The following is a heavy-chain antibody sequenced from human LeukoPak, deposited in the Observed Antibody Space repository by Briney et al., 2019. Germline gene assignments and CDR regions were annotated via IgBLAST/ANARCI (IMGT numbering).Heavy chain of an antibody. CDR2: ISGSGGST. Sequence: GGSLRLSCAASGFTFSSYAMSWVRQAPGKGLEWVSDISGSGGSTFYADSVKGRFTISRDNSKNTLYLQMNSLRAEDTAVYYCAKLTYGSGTYGALDYWGQGTLVTVST. J-gene: IGHJ4*02. CDR1: GFTFSSYA. V-gene: IGHV3-23*01. CDR3: AKLTYGSGTYGALDY. D-gene: IGHD3-10*01.